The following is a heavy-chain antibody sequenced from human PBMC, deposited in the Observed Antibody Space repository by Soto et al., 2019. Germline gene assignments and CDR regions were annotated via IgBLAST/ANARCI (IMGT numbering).Heavy chain of an antibody. V-gene: IGHV4-59*11. CDR1: GGSISNHY. CDR2: IYYNGNT. J-gene: IGHJ4*02. CDR3: TRANWYSEY. Sequence: QVQLQESGPGLVKPSETLSLTCTVSGGSISNHYWSWIRQPPGKGLEWIGYIYYNGNTNYNPPRKSRVTMSVVTSKNQNSLKLSSVTAADTAVYYCTRANWYSEYWGQGTLVTVSS. D-gene: IGHD7-27*01.